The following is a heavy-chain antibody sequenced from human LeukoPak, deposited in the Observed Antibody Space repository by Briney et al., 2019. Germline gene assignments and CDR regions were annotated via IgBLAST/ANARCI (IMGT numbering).Heavy chain of an antibody. J-gene: IGHJ4*02. D-gene: IGHD6-13*01. CDR3: ARGPGTWYCY. CDR2: INHSGST. CDR1: GGSFSGYY. Sequence: PSETLSLTCAVYGGSFSGYYWSWIRQPPGKGLEWIGEINHSGSTNYNPSLKSRVTISIDPSKNQFSLKLSSVTAADTALYYCARGPGTWYCYWGQGTLVTVSS. V-gene: IGHV4-34*01.